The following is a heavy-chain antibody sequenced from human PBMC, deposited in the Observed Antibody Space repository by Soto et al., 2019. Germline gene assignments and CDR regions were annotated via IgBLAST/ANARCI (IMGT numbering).Heavy chain of an antibody. CDR2: INAGNGNT. D-gene: IGHD1-26*01. Sequence: ASVKVSCKASGYTFTSYAMHWVRQAPGQRLEWMGWINAGNGNTKYSQKFQGRVTITRDTSASTSYMELSSLRSEDTAVYYCARGLGLYYFDYWGQGTLVTVSS. CDR1: GYTFTSYA. CDR3: ARGLGLYYFDY. V-gene: IGHV1-3*01. J-gene: IGHJ4*02.